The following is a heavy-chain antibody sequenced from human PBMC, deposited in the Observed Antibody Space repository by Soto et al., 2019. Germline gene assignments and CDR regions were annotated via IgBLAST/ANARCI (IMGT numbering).Heavy chain of an antibody. CDR2: ISYDGRNK. Sequence: QVQLVESGGGVVQPGRSLRLSCSASGFTLSRYGMHWVRQAPGKGLERVAIISYDGRNKNYADSVKGRFTISRNRSRSMLYLEMSSLRAEDTAIYYCARHGGVYHYYAMDVWGQGTTVTVSS. J-gene: IGHJ6*02. V-gene: IGHV3-30*03. CDR1: GFTLSRYG. D-gene: IGHD3-16*01. CDR3: ARHGGVYHYYAMDV.